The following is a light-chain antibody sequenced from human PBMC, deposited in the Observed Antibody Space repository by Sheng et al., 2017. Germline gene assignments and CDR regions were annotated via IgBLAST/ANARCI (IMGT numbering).Light chain of an antibody. Sequence: EIVLTQSPGTLSLSPGERATLSCRASQSVSSSYLAWYQQKPGQAPRLLIYGASSRATGIPDRFSGSGSGTDFTLTISRLEPEDFAVYYCQQYGSSPRTFGPRDQ. J-gene: IGKJ3*01. CDR3: QQYGSSPRT. CDR2: GAS. V-gene: IGKV3-20*01. CDR1: QSVSSSY.